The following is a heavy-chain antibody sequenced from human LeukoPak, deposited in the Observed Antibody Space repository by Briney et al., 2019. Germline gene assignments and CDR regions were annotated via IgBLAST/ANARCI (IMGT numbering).Heavy chain of an antibody. J-gene: IGHJ4*02. D-gene: IGHD3-22*01. CDR2: IYTSGST. V-gene: IGHV4-61*02. CDR1: GGSISSGSYY. CDR3: ARVTTGGYYNC. Sequence: SETLSLNCTGSGGSISSGSYYWSWIRQPAGKGLEWIGRIYTSGSTNYNPSLKSRVTISVDTSKNQFSLKLSSVTAADTAVYYCARVTTGGYYNCWGQGTLVTVSS.